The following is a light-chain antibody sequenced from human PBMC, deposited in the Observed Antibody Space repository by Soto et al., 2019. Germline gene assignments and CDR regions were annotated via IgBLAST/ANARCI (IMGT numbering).Light chain of an antibody. CDR2: ATS. CDR3: QQSYSAPWT. Sequence: DIQMTQSPSSLSASVGDRVTITCRASQSVSNNLNWYQQKSGKAPNFLIYATSNLQSGVPSRFSGSGSGTDFTLTISSLQPEDFATYYWQQSYSAPWTFGQGTRVEIK. J-gene: IGKJ1*01. CDR1: QSVSNN. V-gene: IGKV1-39*01.